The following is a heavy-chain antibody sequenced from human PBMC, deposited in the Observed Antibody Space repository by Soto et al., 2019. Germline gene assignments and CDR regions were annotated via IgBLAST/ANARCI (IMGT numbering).Heavy chain of an antibody. Sequence: SETLSLTCAVYGGSFSGYYWSWIRQPPGKGLEWIGEINHSGSTNYNPSLKSRVTISVDTSKNQFSLKLSSVTAADTAVYYCARGLKGYCSGGSCNPLEDGMDVWGQGTTVTVSS. V-gene: IGHV4-34*01. CDR3: ARGLKGYCSGGSCNPLEDGMDV. J-gene: IGHJ6*02. D-gene: IGHD2-15*01. CDR2: INHSGST. CDR1: GGSFSGYY.